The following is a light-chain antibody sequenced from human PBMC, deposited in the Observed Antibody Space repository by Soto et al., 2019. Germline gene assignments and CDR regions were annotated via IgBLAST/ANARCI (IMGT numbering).Light chain of an antibody. J-gene: IGLJ1*01. Sequence: QSALTQPRSVSGSPGQSVTISCTGTSSDVGGYNYVSWYQQHPGKAPKLMIYDVSKRPSGVPDRFSGSKSGNTASLTISGLQAEDGADYYCCSYAGSYTFFGTGTKLTVL. CDR2: DVS. CDR3: CSYAGSYTF. V-gene: IGLV2-11*01. CDR1: SSDVGGYNY.